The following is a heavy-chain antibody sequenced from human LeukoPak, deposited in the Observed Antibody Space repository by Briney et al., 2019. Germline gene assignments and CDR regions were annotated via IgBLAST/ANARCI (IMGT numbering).Heavy chain of an antibody. CDR3: ARYDYSKYPSGIDY. CDR2: IYYSGST. J-gene: IGHJ4*02. CDR1: GGSISIYY. Sequence: PSETLSLTCTVSGGSISIYYWSWIRQPPGKGLEWIGYIYYSGSTNYNPSLKSRVTISVDKSKNQFSLKLSSVTAADTAVYYCARYDYSKYPSGIDYWGQGTLVTVSS. D-gene: IGHD4-11*01. V-gene: IGHV4-59*01.